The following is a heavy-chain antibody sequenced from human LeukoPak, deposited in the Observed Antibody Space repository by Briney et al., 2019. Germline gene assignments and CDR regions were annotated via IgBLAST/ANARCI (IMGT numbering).Heavy chain of an antibody. CDR2: ISNNGGYT. CDR1: GFTFSSYA. CDR3: AKDDGGATWGYYFDY. J-gene: IGHJ4*02. V-gene: IGHV3-23*01. D-gene: IGHD3-16*01. Sequence: PGGSLRLSCAASGFTFSSYAMSWVRQAPGKGLEWVSAISNNGGYTYYADSVQGRFTISRDNSKSTLCLQMNSLRAEDTAVYYCAKDDGGATWGYYFDYWGQGTLVTVSS.